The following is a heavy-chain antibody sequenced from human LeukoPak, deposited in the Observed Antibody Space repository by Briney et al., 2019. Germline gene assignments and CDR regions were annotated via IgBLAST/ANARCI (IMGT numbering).Heavy chain of an antibody. CDR2: VNPDGNEK. D-gene: IGHD2-2*01. J-gene: IGHJ4*02. CDR3: ARGQYQLL. Sequence: GGSLRLSCAASGFIFSSYWMSWVRQAPGKGLEWVAKVNPDGNEKYYVDSVRGRFTISKDNPKNSVYLQMDSLKVEDTAVYYCARGQYQLLWGKGALIIVSS. CDR1: GFIFSSYW. V-gene: IGHV3-7*04.